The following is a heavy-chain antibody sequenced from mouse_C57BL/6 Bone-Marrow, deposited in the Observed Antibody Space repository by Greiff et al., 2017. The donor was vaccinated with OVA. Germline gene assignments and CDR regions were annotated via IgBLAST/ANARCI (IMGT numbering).Heavy chain of an antibody. V-gene: IGHV3-6*01. D-gene: IGHD1-1*01. Sequence: VQLKESGPGLVKPSQSLSLTCSVTGYSITSGYYWNWIRQFPGNKLEWMGYISYDGSNNYNPSLKNRISITRDTSKNQFFLKLNSVTTEDTATYYCARDGGLLRFSYWGQGTLVTVSA. CDR1: GYSITSGYY. J-gene: IGHJ3*01. CDR2: ISYDGSN. CDR3: ARDGGLLRFSY.